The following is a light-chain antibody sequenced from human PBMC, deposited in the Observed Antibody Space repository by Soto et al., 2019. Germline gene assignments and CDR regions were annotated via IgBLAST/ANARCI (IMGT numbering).Light chain of an antibody. J-gene: IGKJ1*01. CDR1: QSVLYNSNNKNY. CDR2: WAS. Sequence: DIVMTQSPDSLDVSLSERAAINCKSSQSVLYNSNNKNYLAWYQQKPGQPPKLLIHWASTRESGVPDRFSGRGSGTDFNLTISSLQAEDVAVYYCQQYYILPPWTFGRGTKVESK. CDR3: QQYYILPPWT. V-gene: IGKV4-1*01.